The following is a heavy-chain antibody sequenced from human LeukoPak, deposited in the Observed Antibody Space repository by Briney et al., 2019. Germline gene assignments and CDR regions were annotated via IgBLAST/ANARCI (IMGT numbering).Heavy chain of an antibody. Sequence: GGSLRLSCAAPGFTFSSYAMSWVRQAPGKGLEWVSAISGSGGSTYYADSVKGRFTISRDNSKNTLYLQMNSLRAEDTAVYYCAKLRYYYDSSGYYQAKYYFDYWGQGTLVTVSS. CDR3: AKLRYYYDSSGYYQAKYYFDY. CDR2: ISGSGGST. D-gene: IGHD3-22*01. V-gene: IGHV3-23*01. J-gene: IGHJ4*02. CDR1: GFTFSSYA.